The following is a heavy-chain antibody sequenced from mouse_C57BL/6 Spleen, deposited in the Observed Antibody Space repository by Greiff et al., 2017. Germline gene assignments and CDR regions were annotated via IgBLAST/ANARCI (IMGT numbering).Heavy chain of an antibody. Sequence: VQLQQPGAGLVKPGASVKLSCKASGYTFTSYWMHRVKQRPGQGLEWIGMIHPSGGCTNYNEKFKSKATLTVDKSSSTAYMQLSSLTSEDSAVYYCANWHYYGSRRSGYFDVWGTGTTVTVSS. CDR2: IHPSGGCT. V-gene: IGHV1-64*01. J-gene: IGHJ1*03. CDR3: ANWHYYGSRRSGYFDV. D-gene: IGHD1-1*01. CDR1: GYTFTSYW.